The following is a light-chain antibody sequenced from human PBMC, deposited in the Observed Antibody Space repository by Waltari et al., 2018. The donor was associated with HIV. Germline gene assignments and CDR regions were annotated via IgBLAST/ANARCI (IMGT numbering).Light chain of an antibody. CDR2: DGV. V-gene: IGKV1-33*01. CDR1: QDIKKN. Sequence: DLQLTQSPSSVSLSVGDRVTITCQATQDIKKNLNWYQQKPGKAPCLMVYDGVRLEEGVTSRFSGSGSGTDYSLTIDDLQPEDIGIYYCVQYDNLPYTFGRGTKVEVK. CDR3: VQYDNLPYT. J-gene: IGKJ2*01.